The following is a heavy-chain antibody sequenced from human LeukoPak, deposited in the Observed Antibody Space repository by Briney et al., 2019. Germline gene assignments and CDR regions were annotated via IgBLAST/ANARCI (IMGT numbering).Heavy chain of an antibody. CDR3: ARDRRAASAPDY. CDR2: IKKDGGEI. CDR1: GFNFSSHW. D-gene: IGHD6-25*01. V-gene: IGHV3-7*01. Sequence: GGSLRLSCAASGFNFSSHWMSWVRQAPGKGLEWVANIKKDGGEIFYADSVKGRFTIFRDNAKNALYLQMSSLRGEDTALYYCARDRRAASAPDYWGQRTLVTVSS. J-gene: IGHJ4*02.